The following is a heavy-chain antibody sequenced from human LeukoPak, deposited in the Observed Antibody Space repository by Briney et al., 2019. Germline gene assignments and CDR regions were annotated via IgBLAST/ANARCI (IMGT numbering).Heavy chain of an antibody. Sequence: PSETLSLTCTVSGGYISNAAYYWSWIRQPPGKGLEWIGYIHYTGSTYYNPSLRSRVTISVDTSKNQFSLKLSSVTAADTAVYYCARRPQQNWFDPWGQGTLVTVSS. CDR1: GGYISNAAYY. J-gene: IGHJ5*02. CDR2: IHYTGST. D-gene: IGHD6-13*01. V-gene: IGHV4-30-4*01. CDR3: ARRPQQNWFDP.